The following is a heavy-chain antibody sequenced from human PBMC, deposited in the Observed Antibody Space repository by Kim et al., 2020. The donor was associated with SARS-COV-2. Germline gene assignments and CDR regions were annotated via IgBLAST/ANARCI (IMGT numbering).Heavy chain of an antibody. D-gene: IGHD3-9*01. CDR1: GFTFGDYA. CDR3: TRVTRYYDILTGYYTGGYYYYGMDV. CDR2: IRSKAYGGTT. V-gene: IGHV3-49*03. Sequence: GGSLRLSCTASGFTFGDYAMSWFRQAPGKGLEWVGFIRSKAYGGTTEYAASVKGRFTISRDDSKSIAYLQMNSLKTEDTAVYYCTRVTRYYDILTGYYTGGYYYYGMDVWGQGTTVTVSS. J-gene: IGHJ6*02.